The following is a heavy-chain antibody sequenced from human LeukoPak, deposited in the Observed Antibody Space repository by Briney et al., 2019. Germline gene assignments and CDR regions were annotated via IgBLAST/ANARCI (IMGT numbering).Heavy chain of an antibody. Sequence: SVKVSCKASGGTFSRYAISWVRQAPGQGLEWMGGIIPIFGTANYAQKFQGRVTITADESTSTAYMELSSLRSEDTAVYYCATHLGYCSSTSCFSENCFDPWGQGTLVTVSS. CDR1: GGTFSRYA. CDR3: ATHLGYCSSTSCFSENCFDP. CDR2: IIPIFGTA. V-gene: IGHV1-69*13. D-gene: IGHD2-2*01. J-gene: IGHJ5*02.